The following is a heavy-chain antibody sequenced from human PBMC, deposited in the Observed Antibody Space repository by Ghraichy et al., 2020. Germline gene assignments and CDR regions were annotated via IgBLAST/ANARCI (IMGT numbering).Heavy chain of an antibody. J-gene: IGHJ2*01. CDR3: ARVPAVAGRSYWYFDL. CDR1: GGSISSGGYS. V-gene: IGHV4-30-2*01. Sequence: SETLPLTCAVSGGSISSGGYSWSWIRQPPGKGLEWIGYIYHSGSTYYNPSLKSRVTISVDRSKNQFSLKLSSVTAADTAVYYCARVPAVAGRSYWYFDLWGRGTLVTVSS. CDR2: IYHSGST. D-gene: IGHD6-19*01.